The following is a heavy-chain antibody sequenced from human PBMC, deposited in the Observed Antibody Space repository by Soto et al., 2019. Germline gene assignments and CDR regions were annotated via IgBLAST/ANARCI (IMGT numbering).Heavy chain of an antibody. V-gene: IGHV4-30-2*01. Sequence: TLSLTCAVSGGSISSGGYSWSWIRQPPGKGLEWIGYIYHSGSTYYNPSLKSRVTISVDRSKNQFSLKLSSVTAADTAVYYCARTRYNSNDSWFDPWGQGTLVTVSS. CDR2: IYHSGST. CDR3: ARTRYNSNDSWFDP. D-gene: IGHD1-1*01. CDR1: GGSISSGGYS. J-gene: IGHJ5*02.